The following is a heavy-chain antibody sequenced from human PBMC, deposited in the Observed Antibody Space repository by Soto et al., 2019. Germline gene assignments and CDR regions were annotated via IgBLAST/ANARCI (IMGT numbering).Heavy chain of an antibody. D-gene: IGHD5-12*01. CDR1: GGSVSSGSYY. CDR2: IYYSGST. J-gene: IGHJ3*02. V-gene: IGHV4-61*01. CDR3: AIDSPTWLQFSFDI. Sequence: SETLSLTCTVSGGSVSSGSYYWSWIRQPPGKGLEWIGYIYYSGSTNYNPSLKSRVTISVDTSKNQFSLKLSSVTAADTAVYYCAIDSPTWLQFSFDIWGQGTMVTVSS.